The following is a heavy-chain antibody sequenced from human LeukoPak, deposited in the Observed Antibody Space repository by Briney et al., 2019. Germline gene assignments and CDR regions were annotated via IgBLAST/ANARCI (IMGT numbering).Heavy chain of an antibody. CDR2: IYYSGST. J-gene: IGHJ2*01. D-gene: IGHD1-26*01. CDR1: GGSISSSSYY. Sequence: SETLSLTCTVSGGSISSSSYYWGWIRQPPGKGLEWIGSIYYSGSTYYNPSLKSRVTISVDTSKNLFSLRLSSVTAADTAVYYCARLRIVGATSSWYFDLWGRGTLVTVSS. CDR3: ARLRIVGATSSWYFDL. V-gene: IGHV4-39*01.